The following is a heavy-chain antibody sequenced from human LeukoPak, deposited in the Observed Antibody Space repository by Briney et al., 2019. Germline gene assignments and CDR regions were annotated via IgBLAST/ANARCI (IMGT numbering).Heavy chain of an antibody. D-gene: IGHD2-2*01. CDR3: ARADIVVVPAAFKGYYYYGMDV. CDR1: GLTFSSYS. Sequence: RTGGSLRLSCAASGLTFSSYSMNWVRQAPGKGLEWVSSISSSSSYIYYADSVKGRFTISRDNAKNSLYLQMNSLRAEDTAVYYCARADIVVVPAAFKGYYYYGMDVWGKGTTVTVSS. CDR2: ISSSSSYI. J-gene: IGHJ6*04. V-gene: IGHV3-21*01.